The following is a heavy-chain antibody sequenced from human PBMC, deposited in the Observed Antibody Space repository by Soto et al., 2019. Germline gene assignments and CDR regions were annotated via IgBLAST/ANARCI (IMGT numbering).Heavy chain of an antibody. CDR2: INPGGVIT. D-gene: IGHD4-17*01. Sequence: QVQLVQSGAEVKKPGASVKVSCKASGYTFSRYYMHWVRQAPGQGPEWMGIINPGGVITTYAQKFQGRVPMTRDTSTSTVYMELISLRSADTAVYYCTSISYEDYYFDYWGQGTLVTVSS. J-gene: IGHJ4*02. CDR3: TSISYEDYYFDY. V-gene: IGHV1-46*01. CDR1: GYTFSRYY.